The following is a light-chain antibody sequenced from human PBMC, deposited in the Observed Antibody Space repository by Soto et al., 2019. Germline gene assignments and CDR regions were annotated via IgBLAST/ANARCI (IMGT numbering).Light chain of an antibody. CDR1: QTVSSRY. J-gene: IGKJ2*01. CDR2: GAS. Sequence: EIVLTQSPGTLSFSPGARATLSCRASQTVSSRYLAWYQQKPGQAPRLLMYGASNSATGIPDRFSGSGSGTDFTLTISRLEPEDFAVYFCQQYGRSPPFTFGQGTKVEIK. CDR3: QQYGRSPPFT. V-gene: IGKV3-20*01.